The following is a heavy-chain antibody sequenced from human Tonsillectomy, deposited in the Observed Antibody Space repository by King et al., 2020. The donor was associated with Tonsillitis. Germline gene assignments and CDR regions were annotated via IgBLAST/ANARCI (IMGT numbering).Heavy chain of an antibody. J-gene: IGHJ6*02. D-gene: IGHD3-3*01. CDR3: AKDKTYYDFWSGYFGGMDV. Sequence: VQLVESGGGVVQPGRSLRLSCAASGFTFSHYGIHWVRQAPGKGLEWVAAISFDGTNTHYIESVKGRFTISRDNAKNTLYLEMNSLRVEDTAVYYCAKDKTYYDFWSGYFGGMDVWGQGTTVTVSS. CDR2: ISFDGTNT. CDR1: GFTFSHYG. V-gene: IGHV3-30*18.